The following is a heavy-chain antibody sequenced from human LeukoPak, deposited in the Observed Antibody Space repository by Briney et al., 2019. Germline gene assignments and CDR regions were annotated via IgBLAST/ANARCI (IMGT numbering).Heavy chain of an antibody. Sequence: GGSLRLSCAASGFTFENYAMHWVRQAPGRGLEWVSGISWNGSDIGYADSVKGRFTISRDDAKNSLYLQINSLRTEDTAFYYCTKDTCGTGWHRGAFDIWGEGTMVTVSS. CDR3: TKDTCGTGWHRGAFDI. V-gene: IGHV3-9*01. J-gene: IGHJ3*02. D-gene: IGHD3/OR15-3a*01. CDR1: GFTFENYA. CDR2: ISWNGSDI.